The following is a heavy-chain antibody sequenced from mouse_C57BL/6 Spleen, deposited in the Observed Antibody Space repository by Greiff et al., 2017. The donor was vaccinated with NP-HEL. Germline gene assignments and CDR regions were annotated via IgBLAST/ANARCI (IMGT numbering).Heavy chain of an antibody. V-gene: IGHV14-3*01. D-gene: IGHD2-2*01. CDR1: GFNIKNTY. Sequence: EVQLQQSVAELVRPGASVKLSCTASGFNIKNTYMHWVKQRPEQGLEWIGRIDPANGNTKYAPKFQGKATITADTSSNTAYLQLSSLTSEDTASYYCAREEIYYGYDVPAWFAYWGQGTLVTVSA. CDR2: IDPANGNT. CDR3: AREEIYYGYDVPAWFAY. J-gene: IGHJ3*01.